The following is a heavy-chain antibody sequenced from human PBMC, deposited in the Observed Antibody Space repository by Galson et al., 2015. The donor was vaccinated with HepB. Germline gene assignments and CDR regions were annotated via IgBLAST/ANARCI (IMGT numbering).Heavy chain of an antibody. Sequence: SVKVSCKVSGYTLTELSIHWVRQAPGKGLEWMGGLNPGDGGTIYAQKFQGRVTMTEDTSTDTSYVELSSPRSNDTAVYYCATGVRWFFDLWGRGTLVTVSS. J-gene: IGHJ2*01. CDR2: LNPGDGGT. V-gene: IGHV1-24*01. CDR1: GYTLTELS. CDR3: ATGVRWFFDL.